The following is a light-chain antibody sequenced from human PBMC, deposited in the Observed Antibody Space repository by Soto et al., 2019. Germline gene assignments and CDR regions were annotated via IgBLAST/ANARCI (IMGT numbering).Light chain of an antibody. V-gene: IGKV3-11*01. J-gene: IGKJ3*01. Sequence: EIVLTQSPATLSLSPGERATLSCRASQSISPSLAWFQQKPGQPPRLLISDASNRATGIPVRFSGGESGADFTLTISSLEPDDFAVYYCQQRSHWPFTFGPGTKVEIK. CDR3: QQRSHWPFT. CDR2: DAS. CDR1: QSISPS.